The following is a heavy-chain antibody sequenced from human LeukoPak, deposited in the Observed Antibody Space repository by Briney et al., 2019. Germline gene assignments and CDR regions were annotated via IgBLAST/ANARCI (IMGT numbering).Heavy chain of an antibody. Sequence: SETLSLTCDVYGGSFSGFYWSWIRQPPGKGLEWIGYIYYIGSTNYNPSLKSRVTISVDTSKNQFSLKLSSVTAADTAVYYCARTSSPYYYMDVWGKGTTVTVSS. CDR3: ARTSSPYYYMDV. V-gene: IGHV4-59*01. CDR2: IYYIGST. J-gene: IGHJ6*03. CDR1: GGSFSGFY.